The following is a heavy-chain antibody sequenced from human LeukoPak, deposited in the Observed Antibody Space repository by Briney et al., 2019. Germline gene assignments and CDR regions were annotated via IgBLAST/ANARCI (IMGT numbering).Heavy chain of an antibody. J-gene: IGHJ1*01. Sequence: GGSLRLSCAPSGFTLSSDSMKWVREAPGKGLEWVSSISSSSSYIYYADSVKGRFTISRDNAKNSLYLQMNSLRAEDTAVSYCARGDTAGFQDWGQGTLVTVSS. V-gene: IGHV3-21*01. D-gene: IGHD5-18*01. CDR1: GFTLSSDS. CDR2: ISSSSSYI. CDR3: ARGDTAGFQD.